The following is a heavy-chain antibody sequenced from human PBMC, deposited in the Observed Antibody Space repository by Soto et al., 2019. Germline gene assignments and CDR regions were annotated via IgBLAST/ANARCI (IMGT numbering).Heavy chain of an antibody. CDR1: GYTFTRYN. CDR3: ARDLPRDLVRGSFDI. V-gene: IGHV1-46*01. CDR2: IDTRGGSA. J-gene: IGHJ3*02. Sequence: QAQLVQSGAEVKKPGASANISCKASGYTFTRYNIHWVRQAPGQGLEWMGIIDTRGGSADYTQSFQGRVTMTRDTSTGTVYMELSSLGSEDTAVYYCARDLPRDLVRGSFDIWGQGTLVTVSS. D-gene: IGHD3-10*02.